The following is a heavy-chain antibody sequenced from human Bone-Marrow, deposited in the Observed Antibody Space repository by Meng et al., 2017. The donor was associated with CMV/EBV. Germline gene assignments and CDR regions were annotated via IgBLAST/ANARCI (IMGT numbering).Heavy chain of an antibody. J-gene: IGHJ4*02. CDR3: ASGDYPFGAFDY. V-gene: IGHV3-11*04. CDR2: ISSSGSTI. Sequence: LSLTCAASGFTFSNAWMSWVRQAPGKGLEWVSYISSSGSTIYYADSVKGRFTISRDNAKNSLYLQMNSLRAEDTAVYYCASGDYPFGAFDYWGQGTLVTVPS. D-gene: IGHD4-17*01. CDR1: GFTFSNAW.